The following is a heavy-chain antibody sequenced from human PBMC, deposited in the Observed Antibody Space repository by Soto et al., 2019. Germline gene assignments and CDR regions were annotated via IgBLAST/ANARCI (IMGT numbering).Heavy chain of an antibody. CDR1: GDTFTDYY. CDR2: VNPSGGHT. D-gene: IGHD2-21*02. J-gene: IGHJ4*02. Sequence: QVQLVQSGAEVKKPGASVKVSCKASGDTFTDYYIHWVRQAPGQGLEWMGTVNPSGGHTTYAQHFLGRMTMTRDTSSSTLSMELTSLTSEDTAVYDCARGGHVVVVTAALDYWGQGTLVTVSS. CDR3: ARGGHVVVVTAALDY. V-gene: IGHV1-46*01.